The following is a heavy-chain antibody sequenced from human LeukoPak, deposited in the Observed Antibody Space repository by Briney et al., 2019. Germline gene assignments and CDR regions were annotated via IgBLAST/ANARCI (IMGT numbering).Heavy chain of an antibody. D-gene: IGHD3/OR15-3a*01. V-gene: IGHV4-39*01. CDR2: IYYSGNT. J-gene: IGHJ4*02. CDR1: GGSISSSSYY. Sequence: SETLSLTCTVSGGSISSSSYYWGWIRQPPGKGLEWIGRIYYSGNTYYNASVKSRVTISIDSSKNQFSLMLSSVTAADTAVYYCARQTGSGLFTLPGGQGTLVTVSS. CDR3: ARQTGSGLFTLP.